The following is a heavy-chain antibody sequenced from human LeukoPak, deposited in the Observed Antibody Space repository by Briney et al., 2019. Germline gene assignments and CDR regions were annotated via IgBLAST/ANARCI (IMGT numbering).Heavy chain of an antibody. CDR2: ISGSGDNT. Sequence: GGSLRLSCVASGFTFRSYAMSWVRQAPGKGLEWVSTISGSGDNTHYADSVKGRFTIPRDNSKNTLYLQMNSLRAEDTAVYYCAKTHTPGVWLRSSFDYWGQGTLVTVSS. CDR3: AKTHTPGVWLRSSFDY. D-gene: IGHD5-12*01. CDR1: GFTFRSYA. J-gene: IGHJ4*02. V-gene: IGHV3-23*01.